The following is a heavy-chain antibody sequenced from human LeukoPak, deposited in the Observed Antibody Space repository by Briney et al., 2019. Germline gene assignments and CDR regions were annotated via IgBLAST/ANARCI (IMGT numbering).Heavy chain of an antibody. CDR1: GFIFSTYS. CDR3: ARAGATILTPFDY. V-gene: IGHV3-21*01. Sequence: GGSLRLSCAASGFIFSTYSMDWVRQAPGKGLEWVSSISSTGSSIDYADSVRGRFTISRDNAKNSLYLQIHTLRPEDTAVYYCARAGATILTPFDYWGQGTPVTVSS. J-gene: IGHJ4*02. CDR2: ISSTGSSI. D-gene: IGHD3-3*01.